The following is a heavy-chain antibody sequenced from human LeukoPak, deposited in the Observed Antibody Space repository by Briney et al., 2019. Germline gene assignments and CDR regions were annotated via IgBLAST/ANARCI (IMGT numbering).Heavy chain of an antibody. CDR2: INPNSGGT. J-gene: IGHJ4*02. Sequence: VASVKVSCKASGYTFTGYYMHWVRQAPGQGLEWMGWINPNSGGTNYAQKFQGRVTMTRDTSISTAYMELSRLRSDDTAVYYCARNVAARQPSHEIDYWGQGTLVTVSS. D-gene: IGHD6-6*01. V-gene: IGHV1-2*02. CDR3: ARNVAARQPSHEIDY. CDR1: GYTFTGYY.